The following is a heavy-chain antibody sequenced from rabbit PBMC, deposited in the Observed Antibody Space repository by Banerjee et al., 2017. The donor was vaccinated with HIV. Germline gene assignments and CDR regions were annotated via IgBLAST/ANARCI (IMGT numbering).Heavy chain of an antibody. CDR2: IYAGKGRT. Sequence: QLVESGGGLVTLGGSLKLSCEASGFDFSSYYMSWVRQAPGKGLEWIGAIYAGKGRTYYANWVNGRFTISSDNAQNTVDLQMNSLTAADTATYFCARHRYDDDGDAFKLWGPGTLVTVS. J-gene: IGHJ4*01. CDR3: ARHRYDDDGDAFKL. V-gene: IGHV1S7*01. CDR1: GFDFSSYY. D-gene: IGHD2-1*01.